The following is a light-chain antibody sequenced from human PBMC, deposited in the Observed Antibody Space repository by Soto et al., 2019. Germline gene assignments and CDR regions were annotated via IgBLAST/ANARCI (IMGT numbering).Light chain of an antibody. J-gene: IGKJ1*01. V-gene: IGKV3-20*01. CDR2: ASS. Sequence: PGERATLSLRATQSVIISYLAWYQQKPGQAPRLLIYASSTRATGIPDRFSGRGSGTAFTLTISRLEHEEVVAYYCQNYGGTPPWTVGQGTKVDIK. CDR1: QSVIISY. CDR3: QNYGGTPPWT.